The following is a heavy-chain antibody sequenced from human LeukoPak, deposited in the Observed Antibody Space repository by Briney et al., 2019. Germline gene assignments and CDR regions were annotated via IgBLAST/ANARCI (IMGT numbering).Heavy chain of an antibody. Sequence: GGSLRLSCAASGFTFSSYSMNWVRQAPGKGLEWVSYISSSSSTIYYADSVKGRFTISRDNAKNSLYLQMNSLRAEDTAVYYCGREYYPYDSSAYPPFDYWGQGTLVTVSS. CDR2: ISSSSSTI. J-gene: IGHJ4*02. D-gene: IGHD3-22*01. CDR1: GFTFSSYS. CDR3: GREYYPYDSSAYPPFDY. V-gene: IGHV3-48*01.